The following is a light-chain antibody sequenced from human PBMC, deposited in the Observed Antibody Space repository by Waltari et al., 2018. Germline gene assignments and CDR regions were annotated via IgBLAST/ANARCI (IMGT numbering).Light chain of an antibody. CDR1: SSDVGGYNY. Sequence: QSALTQPPSASGSPGQSVTISCTGPSSDVGGYNYVSWYQQHPGKAPKLMIYEVSKRPSGVPDRFSGSKSGNTASLTVSGLQAEDEADYYCSSYAGSNSDVVFGGGTKLTVL. CDR3: SSYAGSNSDVV. J-gene: IGLJ2*01. V-gene: IGLV2-8*01. CDR2: EVS.